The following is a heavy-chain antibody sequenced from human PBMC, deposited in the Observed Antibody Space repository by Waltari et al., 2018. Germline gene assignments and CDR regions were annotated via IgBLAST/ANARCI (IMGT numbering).Heavy chain of an antibody. CDR1: GGTFSSYA. CDR2: IIPIFGTA. V-gene: IGHV1-69*08. CDR3: ARSLTPGLVGEAYFDY. D-gene: IGHD1-26*01. Sequence: QVQLVQSGAEVKKPGSSVKVSCKASGGTFSSYAISWVRQAPGQGLEWMGRIIPIFGTANYAQKFQGRVTMTADKSTSTAYMELSSLRAEDTAVYYCARSLTPGLVGEAYFDYWGQGTLVTVSS. J-gene: IGHJ4*02.